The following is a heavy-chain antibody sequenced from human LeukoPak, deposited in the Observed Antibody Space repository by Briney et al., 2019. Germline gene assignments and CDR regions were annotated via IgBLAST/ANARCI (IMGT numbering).Heavy chain of an antibody. CDR2: IYHSGST. V-gene: IGHV4-30-2*01. CDR3: AGHHPRNTVDF. D-gene: IGHD2/OR15-2a*01. Sequence: SETLSLACAVSGGSISSGGYSWSWIRQPPGKGLEWIGYIYHSGSTYYNPSLKGRVTISVDRSKNQLSLKLSSVTAADTAVYYCAGHHPRNTVDFWGQGTLVTVSS. J-gene: IGHJ4*02. CDR1: GGSISSGGYS.